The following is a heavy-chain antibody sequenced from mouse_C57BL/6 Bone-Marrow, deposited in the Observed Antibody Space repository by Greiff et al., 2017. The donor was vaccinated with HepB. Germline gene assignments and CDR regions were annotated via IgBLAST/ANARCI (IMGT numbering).Heavy chain of an antibody. CDR1: GHAFSSSW. V-gene: IGHV1-82*01. D-gene: IGHD1-1*01. Sequence: QVQLQQSGPELVKPGASVKISCKASGHAFSSSWMNWVKQRPGKGLEWIGRIYPGDGDTNYNGKFKGKATLTADKSSSTAYMQLSSLTSEDSAVYFCASSTTVVGMDYWGQGTSVTVSS. CDR3: ASSTTVVGMDY. CDR2: IYPGDGDT. J-gene: IGHJ4*01.